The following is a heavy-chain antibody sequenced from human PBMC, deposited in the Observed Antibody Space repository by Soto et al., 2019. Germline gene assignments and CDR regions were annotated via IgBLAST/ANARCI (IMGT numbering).Heavy chain of an antibody. CDR3: AKDGGLYYYESSGYFDHRCDY. V-gene: IGHV3-23*01. D-gene: IGHD3-22*01. CDR1: GFTFSSYA. CDR2: ISGSGGST. Sequence: EVQLLESGGGLVQPGGSLRLSCAASGFTFSSYAMSWVRQAPGKGLEWVSAISGSGGSTYYADSVKGRFTISRDNSKNTLYLQMNSLRAEDTAVYYCAKDGGLYYYESSGYFDHRCDYWGQGTLVTVSS. J-gene: IGHJ4*02.